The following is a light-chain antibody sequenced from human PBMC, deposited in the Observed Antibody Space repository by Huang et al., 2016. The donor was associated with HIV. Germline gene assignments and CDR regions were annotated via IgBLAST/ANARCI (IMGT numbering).Light chain of an antibody. Sequence: DIQMTQSPSSLSESVGDRVTITCRAGPRISNYVNWYQQKPGKAPKLLIYAASSLQSGVPSRFSGSRSGTDFTLTISSLQPEDFATYYCQQSYRTPQTFGGGTKVEIK. CDR3: QQSYRTPQT. V-gene: IGKV1-39*01. CDR2: AAS. J-gene: IGKJ4*01. CDR1: PRISNY.